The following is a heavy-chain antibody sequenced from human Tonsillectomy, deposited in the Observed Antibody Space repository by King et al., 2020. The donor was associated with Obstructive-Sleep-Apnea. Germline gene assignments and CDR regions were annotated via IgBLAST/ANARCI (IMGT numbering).Heavy chain of an antibody. Sequence: VQLVESGGGLVQPGGSLRLSCAASGFNVSLNYMTWVRQAPGKGLEWVSMIYSGGNKYYADSVKGRFTISRHSSKNTLFLQMNSLRTDDTAVYYCARDPLGLGGHWGQGTLVTVSS. J-gene: IGHJ4*02. CDR3: ARDPLGLGGH. CDR1: GFNVSLNY. CDR2: IYSGGNK. D-gene: IGHD2-15*01. V-gene: IGHV3-53*04.